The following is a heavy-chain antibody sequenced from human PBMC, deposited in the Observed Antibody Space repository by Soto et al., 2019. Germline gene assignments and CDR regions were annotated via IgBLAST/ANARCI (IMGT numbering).Heavy chain of an antibody. CDR3: AILINPYGGETISRHYYYYMDV. CDR1: GGSISSYY. Sequence: SETLSLTCTVSGGSISSYYWSWIRQPPGKGLEWIGYIYYSESTNYNPSLKSRVTISVDTSKNQFSLKLSSVTAADTAVYYCAILINPYGGETISRHYYYYMDVWGKGTTVTVSS. CDR2: IYYSEST. J-gene: IGHJ6*03. D-gene: IGHD4-17*01. V-gene: IGHV4-59*08.